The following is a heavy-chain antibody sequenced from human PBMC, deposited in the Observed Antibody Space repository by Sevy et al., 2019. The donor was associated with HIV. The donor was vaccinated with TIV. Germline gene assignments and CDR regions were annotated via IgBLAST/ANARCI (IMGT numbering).Heavy chain of an antibody. CDR1: GFTFSDYY. CDR2: ISSSGSTI. Sequence: GGSLRLSCAASGFTFSDYYMSWIRQAPGKGLEWVSYISSSGSTIYYGDSVKGRFTISRDNAKNSLYLQMNSLRAEDTAVYYCARNSVEDYDFWSGYYRGLYYFDYWGQGTLVTVSS. D-gene: IGHD3-3*01. J-gene: IGHJ4*02. CDR3: ARNSVEDYDFWSGYYRGLYYFDY. V-gene: IGHV3-11*01.